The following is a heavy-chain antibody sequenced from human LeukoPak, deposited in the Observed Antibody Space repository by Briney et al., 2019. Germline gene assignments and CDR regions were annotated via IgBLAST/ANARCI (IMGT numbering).Heavy chain of an antibody. CDR2: ISVSGGST. V-gene: IGHV3-23*01. CDR3: AMRVVRGVSGDDY. CDR1: GFTFSSYA. Sequence: GGSLRLPCAASGFTFSSYAMSWVRQAPGKGLEWVSAISVSGGSTYYADSVKGRFTISRDNSKNTLYLQMDSLRAADTAVYYCAMRVVRGVSGDDYWGQGTLVTVSS. D-gene: IGHD3-10*01. J-gene: IGHJ4*02.